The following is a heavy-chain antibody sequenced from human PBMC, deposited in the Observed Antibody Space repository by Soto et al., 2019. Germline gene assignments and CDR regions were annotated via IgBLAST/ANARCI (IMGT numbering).Heavy chain of an antibody. CDR1: GFTFSSYS. CDR3: AGEQRFGELYYYYGMDV. Sequence: PGGSLRLSCAASGFTFSSYSMNWVRQAPGKGLEWVSYISSSSSTIYYADSVKGRFTISRDNAKNSLYLQMNSLRAEDTAVYYCAGEQRFGELYYYYGMDVWGQGTTVTVSS. V-gene: IGHV3-48*01. D-gene: IGHD3-10*01. J-gene: IGHJ6*02. CDR2: ISSSSSTI.